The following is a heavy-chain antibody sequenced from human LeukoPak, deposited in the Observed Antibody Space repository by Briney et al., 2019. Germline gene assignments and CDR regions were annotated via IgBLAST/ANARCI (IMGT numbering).Heavy chain of an antibody. CDR1: GFTFDDYA. D-gene: IGHD3-16*02. Sequence: PGGSLRLSCAASGFTFDDYAMHWVRQAPGKGLEWVSLISGDGYNTYYADSVKGRFTISRDNSKNSLYLQMNSLRSEDSALYYCVVKVGHYFDHWGQGTLVTVSS. CDR2: ISGDGYNT. V-gene: IGHV3-43*02. J-gene: IGHJ4*02. CDR3: VVKVGHYFDH.